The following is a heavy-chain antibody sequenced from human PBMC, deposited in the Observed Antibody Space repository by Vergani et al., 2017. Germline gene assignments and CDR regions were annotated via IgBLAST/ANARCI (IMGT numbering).Heavy chain of an antibody. V-gene: IGHV4-34*01. CDR2: INHSGST. Sequence: QVQLQQWGAGLLKPAETLSLTFAVYGGSFSGYYLSWIRQPPGKGLEWIGEINHSGSTNYNPSLKSRVTISVDTSKNQFSLKLSSVTAADTAVYYCASGIAAKDYWGQGTLVTVSS. CDR1: GGSFSGYY. CDR3: ASGIAAKDY. D-gene: IGHD6-13*01. J-gene: IGHJ4*02.